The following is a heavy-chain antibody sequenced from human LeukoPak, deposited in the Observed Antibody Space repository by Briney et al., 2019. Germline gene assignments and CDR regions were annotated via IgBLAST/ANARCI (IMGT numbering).Heavy chain of an antibody. CDR1: GGAITRSRYY. CDR3: ARAFSSGYWFDP. CDR2: IFHSGTA. V-gene: IGHV4-39*01. D-gene: IGHD3-22*01. Sequence: SETLSLTCTVSGGAITRSRYYWVWIRQPPGKGLEWIGSIFHSGTAYYNPSLKSRVTISVDTSKSQFSLRLTSVTAADTAVYYCARAFSSGYWFDPWGQGTLVTVSS. J-gene: IGHJ5*02.